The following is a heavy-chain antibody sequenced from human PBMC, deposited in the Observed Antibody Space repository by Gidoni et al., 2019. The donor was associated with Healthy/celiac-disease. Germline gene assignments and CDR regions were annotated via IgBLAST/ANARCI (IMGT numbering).Heavy chain of an antibody. D-gene: IGHD3-22*01. CDR2: MSSSSSYI. CDR3: ARDPNLPYYYDSSGYQHPYYFDD. J-gene: IGHJ4*02. V-gene: IGHV3-21*01. Sequence: EVELVESGRGLVMPGGSLRLACAAAGLTFSLSSLSCVRQAPGKGLEWAASMSSSSSYIYYAYSVKDRFTIARDNAKTSLYLQMNILRAEDTAVYYCARDPNLPYYYDSSGYQHPYYFDDWGQGTLVTVSS. CDR1: GLTFSLSS.